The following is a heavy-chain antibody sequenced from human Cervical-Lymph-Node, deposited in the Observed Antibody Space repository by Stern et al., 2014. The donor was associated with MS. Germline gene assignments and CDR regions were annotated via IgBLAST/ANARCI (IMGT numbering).Heavy chain of an antibody. V-gene: IGHV1-69*06. CDR3: ATDGEMTTIGLQY. D-gene: IGHD5-24*01. CDR2: IIPLFGSA. Sequence: QVQLGQSGAEVRKPGSSVTVSCKASGGSFITHAFSWVRQAPGHGLEWMGGIIPLFGSAHYAQKFQGRLTLIADKATTTAYMELNSLTTEDTAVYYCATDGEMTTIGLQYWGQGTLVAVSS. CDR1: GGSFITHA. J-gene: IGHJ4*02.